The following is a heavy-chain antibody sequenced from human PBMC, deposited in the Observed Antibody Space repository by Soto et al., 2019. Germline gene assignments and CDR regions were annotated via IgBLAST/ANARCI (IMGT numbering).Heavy chain of an antibody. CDR1: GGTFSSYT. V-gene: IGHV1-69*02. Sequence: QVQLVQSGAEVKKPGSSVKVSCKASGGTFSSYTISWVRQAPGQGLEWMGRIIPILGIANYAQKFQGRVTITADKSTSTAYMELSSLRSEDTAVYYCARGRDGYSYGYHFDYWGQGTLVTVSS. CDR3: ARGRDGYSYGYHFDY. J-gene: IGHJ4*02. CDR2: IIPILGIA. D-gene: IGHD5-18*01.